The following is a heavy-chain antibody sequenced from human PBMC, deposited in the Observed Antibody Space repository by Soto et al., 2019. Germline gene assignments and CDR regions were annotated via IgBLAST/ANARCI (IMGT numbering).Heavy chain of an antibody. J-gene: IGHJ5*02. Sequence: SETLSLTCTVSGGSISSYYWSWIRQPPGKGLEWIGYIYYSGSTNYNPSLKGRVTISVDTSKNQFSLKLSSVTAADTAVYYCARDFIYYDSSGYYSSRWFDPWGQGTLVTVSS. D-gene: IGHD3-22*01. CDR2: IYYSGST. CDR1: GGSISSYY. V-gene: IGHV4-59*01. CDR3: ARDFIYYDSSGYYSSRWFDP.